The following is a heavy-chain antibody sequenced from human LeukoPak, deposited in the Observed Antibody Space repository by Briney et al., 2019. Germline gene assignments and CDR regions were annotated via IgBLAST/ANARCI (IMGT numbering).Heavy chain of an antibody. CDR1: GGSISSYY. CDR2: IYYSGST. J-gene: IGHJ5*02. CDR3: ARSLWFGEGGFWFDP. Sequence: SETLSLTXTVSGGSISSYYWSWIRQPPGKGMEWIGYIYYSGSTNYNPSLKSRVAISVDTSKNQFSLKLSSVTAADTAVYYCARSLWFGEGGFWFDPWGQGTLVTVSS. V-gene: IGHV4-59*01. D-gene: IGHD3-10*01.